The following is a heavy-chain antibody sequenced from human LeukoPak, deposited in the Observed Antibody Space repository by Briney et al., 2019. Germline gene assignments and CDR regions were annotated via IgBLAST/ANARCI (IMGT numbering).Heavy chain of an antibody. CDR3: ARLGYGSGSPPNFFDY. D-gene: IGHD3-10*01. CDR2: IYYSGST. V-gene: IGHV4-39*01. CDR1: GGSISSSSYY. J-gene: IGHJ4*02. Sequence: PSETLSLTCTVSGGSISSSSYYWGWIRQPPGKGLEWIGSIYYSGSTYYNPSLKSRVTISVDTSKNQFSLKLSSVTAADTAVYYCARLGYGSGSPPNFFDYWGQGTLVTVSS.